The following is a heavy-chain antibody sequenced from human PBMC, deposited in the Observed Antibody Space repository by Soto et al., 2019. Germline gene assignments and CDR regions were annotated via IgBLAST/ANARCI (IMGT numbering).Heavy chain of an antibody. CDR2: IYSGGST. V-gene: IGHV3-53*01. D-gene: IGHD5-18*01. Sequence: GGSLRLSCAASGFTVSSNYMSWVRQAPGKGLEWVSVIYSGGSTYYADSVKGRFTISRDNSKNTLYLQMNSLRAEDTAVYYCASDTVSHGADTDGDYYYGMDVWGQGTTVTVSS. J-gene: IGHJ6*02. CDR1: GFTVSSNY. CDR3: ASDTVSHGADTDGDYYYGMDV.